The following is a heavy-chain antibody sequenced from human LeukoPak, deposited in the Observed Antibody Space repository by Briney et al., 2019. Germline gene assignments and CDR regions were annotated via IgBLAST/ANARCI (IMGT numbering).Heavy chain of an antibody. CDR2: IDHGGSGT. J-gene: IGHJ4*02. CDR1: GFTFSNAW. D-gene: IGHD1/OR15-1a*01. CDR3: STVEHF. Sequence: GGSLRLSCAASGFTFSNAWMNWVRQAPGKGLVWVSRIDHGGSGTSYADSVKGRFTISRDDAKNMLYLQMNSLRVEDTGLYYCSTVEHFWGQGTLVTVSS. V-gene: IGHV3-74*01.